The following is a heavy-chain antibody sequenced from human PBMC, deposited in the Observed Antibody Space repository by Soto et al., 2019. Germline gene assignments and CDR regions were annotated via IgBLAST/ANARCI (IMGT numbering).Heavy chain of an antibody. Sequence: SVKVSCKASGGTFSSYTISWVRQAPGQGLEWMGRIIPILGIANYAQKFQGRVTITADKSTSTAYMELSSLRSEDTAVYYCARGLIVVVPAASDAFDIWGQGTMVTVSS. V-gene: IGHV1-69*02. D-gene: IGHD2-2*01. CDR2: IIPILGIA. CDR3: ARGLIVVVPAASDAFDI. CDR1: GGTFSSYT. J-gene: IGHJ3*02.